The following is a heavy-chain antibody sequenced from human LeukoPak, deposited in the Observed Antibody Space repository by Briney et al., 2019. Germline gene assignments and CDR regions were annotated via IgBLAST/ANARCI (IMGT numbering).Heavy chain of an antibody. CDR2: IYYGGST. Sequence: SETLSLTCTVSGGSISSSSYYWGWIRQPPGKGLEWIGSIYYGGSTYYNPSLKSRVTISVDTSKNQFSLKLSSVTAADTAVYYCARLQYDNYFDYWGQGTLVTVSS. CDR3: ARLQYDNYFDY. V-gene: IGHV4-39*01. J-gene: IGHJ4*02. D-gene: IGHD4-11*01. CDR1: GGSISSSSYY.